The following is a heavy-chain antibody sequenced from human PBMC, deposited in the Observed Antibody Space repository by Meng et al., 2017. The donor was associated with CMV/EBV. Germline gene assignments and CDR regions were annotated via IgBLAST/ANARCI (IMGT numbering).Heavy chain of an antibody. CDR1: GFTFNNYW. CDR3: ARARGRIAVPEDYFDY. J-gene: IGHJ4*02. CDR2: INSDGSST. V-gene: IGHV3-74*01. Sequence: SGFTFNNYWMHWVRQAPGKGLVWVSRINSDGSSTNYADSVKGRFTISRDNAKNTLYLQMNSLRAEDTAVYYCARARGRIAVPEDYFDYWGQGTLVTVSS. D-gene: IGHD6-19*01.